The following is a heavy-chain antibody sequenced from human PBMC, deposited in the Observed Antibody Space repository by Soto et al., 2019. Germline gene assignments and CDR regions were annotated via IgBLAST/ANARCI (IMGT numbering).Heavy chain of an antibody. D-gene: IGHD2-15*01. CDR3: ARGNCSGGSCYFEL. J-gene: IGHJ1*01. Sequence: QLQLQESGSGLVKPSQTLSLTCAVSGGSISSGGYSWSWIRQPPGKGLEWIGYIYHSGSTYYNPSLKSRVTISVARSKNQFSLKLSSVTAADTAVYYCARGNCSGGSCYFELWGQGTLVTVSS. CDR2: IYHSGST. CDR1: GGSISSGGYS. V-gene: IGHV4-30-2*01.